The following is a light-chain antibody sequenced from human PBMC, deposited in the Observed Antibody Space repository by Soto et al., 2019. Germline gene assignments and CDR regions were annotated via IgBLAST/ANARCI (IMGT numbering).Light chain of an antibody. CDR1: QDITNF. CDR2: DAS. Sequence: DIPMTQSPSSLSASVGDRVTITCQASQDITNFLNWYQQKPGKAPQLLIYDASSLQTGVPSRFSGSGSGTDFSFTISSLQPEDIATYYCQQFDDVPYSFGQGTKVAIK. V-gene: IGKV1-33*01. CDR3: QQFDDVPYS. J-gene: IGKJ2*03.